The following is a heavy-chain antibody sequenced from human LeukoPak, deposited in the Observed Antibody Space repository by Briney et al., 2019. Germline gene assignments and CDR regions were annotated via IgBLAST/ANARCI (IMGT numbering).Heavy chain of an antibody. V-gene: IGHV3-30-3*01. D-gene: IGHD2-15*01. CDR2: ISYDGSNK. CDR3: ARQCSGGSCNSRYYFYGLDV. CDR1: GFTFSSYA. J-gene: IGHJ6*02. Sequence: GGSLRLSCAASGFTFSSYAMHWVRQAPGKGLEWVAVISYDGSNKYYADSVKGRFTISRDNSKNTLYLQMNSLRAEDTAVFYCARQCSGGSCNSRYYFYGLDVWGQGTTVTVSS.